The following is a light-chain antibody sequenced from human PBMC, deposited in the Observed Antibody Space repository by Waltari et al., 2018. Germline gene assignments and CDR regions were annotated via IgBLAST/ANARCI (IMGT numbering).Light chain of an antibody. CDR1: GSVDTY. V-gene: IGKV3-11*01. CDR2: DAS. CDR3: QQRRHWPLT. J-gene: IGKJ4*01. Sequence: EVVLTQSPATLSLSPGERATLSCGASGSVDTYLAWYQHRPGQAPRVLIYDASQRASGIPSRFTGGGSGTDFTLTISSLQPEDFAVYFCQQRRHWPLTFGGGTKVEI.